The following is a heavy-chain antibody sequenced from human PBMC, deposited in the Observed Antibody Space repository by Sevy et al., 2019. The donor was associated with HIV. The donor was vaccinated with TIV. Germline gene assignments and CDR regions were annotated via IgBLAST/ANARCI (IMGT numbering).Heavy chain of an antibody. V-gene: IGHV3-48*02. J-gene: IGHJ4*02. Sequence: GGSLRLSCAASGFTFSSYSMNWVRQAPGKGLEWVSYISRSSSTIYYADPVKGRFTISRDNAKNSLYLQMNSLRDEATAVYYCARERKMYDSSGYYFHFDYWGQGTLVTVSS. CDR3: ARERKMYDSSGYYFHFDY. D-gene: IGHD3-22*01. CDR1: GFTFSSYS. CDR2: ISRSSSTI.